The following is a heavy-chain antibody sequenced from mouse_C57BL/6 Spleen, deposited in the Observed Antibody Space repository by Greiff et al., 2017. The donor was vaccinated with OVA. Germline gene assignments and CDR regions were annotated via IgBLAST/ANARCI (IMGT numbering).Heavy chain of an antibody. CDR2: INPNNGGT. V-gene: IGHV1-26*01. D-gene: IGHD1-1*01. CDR3: ARVYYAWYYFDY. Sequence: EVQLQQSGPELVKPGASVKISCKASGYTFTDYYMNWVKQSHGKSLEWIGDINPNNGGTSYNQKFKGKATLTVDKSSSTAYMELRSLTSEDSAVYYCARVYYAWYYFDYWGQGTTLTVSS. J-gene: IGHJ2*01. CDR1: GYTFTDYY.